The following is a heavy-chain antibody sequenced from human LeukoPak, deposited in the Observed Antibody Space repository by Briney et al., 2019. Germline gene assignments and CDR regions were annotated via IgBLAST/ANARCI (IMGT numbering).Heavy chain of an antibody. V-gene: IGHV3-23*01. J-gene: IGHJ3*02. CDR2: ISGSGGST. Sequence: PGRSLRLSCAASGFTFSSYGMHWVRQAPGKGLEWVSAISGSGGSTYYADSVKGRFTISRDNSKNTLYLQMNSLRAEDTAVYYCARGYYYDSSVVGIWGQGTMVTVSS. CDR3: ARGYYYDSSVVGI. D-gene: IGHD3-22*01. CDR1: GFTFSSYG.